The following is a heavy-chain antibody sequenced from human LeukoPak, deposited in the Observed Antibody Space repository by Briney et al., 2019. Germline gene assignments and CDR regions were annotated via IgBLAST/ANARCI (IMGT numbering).Heavy chain of an antibody. Sequence: GGSLRLSCAASGFAFSSYDMHWVRHVSGKGLEWVSAIGHAGNTYYADSVKGRFTISREDAKNYFFLQMNSLRAGDTAVYFCAALGESIDGGQGTLVTAS. J-gene: IGHJ4*02. V-gene: IGHV3-13*01. CDR3: AALGESID. CDR1: GFAFSSYD. CDR2: IGHAGNT. D-gene: IGHD3-16*01.